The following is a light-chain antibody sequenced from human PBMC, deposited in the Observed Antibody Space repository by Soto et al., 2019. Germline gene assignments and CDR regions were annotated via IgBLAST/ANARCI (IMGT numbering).Light chain of an antibody. J-gene: IGKJ4*01. V-gene: IGKV3-20*01. Sequence: EIGLTQSPGTLSLSPGERATLSCRASQSVSSSYLAWYQQKPGQAPRVLIYGASSRATGIPDRFSGSGSGTDFTLTISRLEPEDFAVYYCQQYGSSPALTFGGGTKVEIK. CDR1: QSVSSSY. CDR2: GAS. CDR3: QQYGSSPALT.